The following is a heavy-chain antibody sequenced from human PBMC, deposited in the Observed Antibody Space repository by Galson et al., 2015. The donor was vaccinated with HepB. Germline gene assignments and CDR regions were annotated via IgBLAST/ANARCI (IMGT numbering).Heavy chain of an antibody. CDR3: ARVKSSGSLGY. CDR2: ISAYDGNT. V-gene: IGHV1-18*04. D-gene: IGHD6-19*01. Sequence: SVKVSCKASGYTFTTYGISWVRQAPGQGLEWMGWISAYDGNTNYAQKLQGRVTMTTDTSTSTAYMELRSLRSDDTAVYYCARVKSSGSLGYWGQGTLVTVSS. CDR1: GYTFTTYG. J-gene: IGHJ4*02.